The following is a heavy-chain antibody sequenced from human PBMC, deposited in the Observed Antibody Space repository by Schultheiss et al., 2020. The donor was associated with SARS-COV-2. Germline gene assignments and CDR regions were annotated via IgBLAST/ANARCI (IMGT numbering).Heavy chain of an antibody. CDR2: IYHSGST. D-gene: IGHD2-2*01. V-gene: IGHV4-34*01. J-gene: IGHJ5*02. CDR3: ARESEGYCSSTSCYHWFDP. Sequence: SETLSLTCAVYGGSFSGYYWSWIRQPPGKGLEWIGEIYHSGSTNYNPSLKSRVTISVDTSKNQFSLKLSSVTAADTAVYYCARESEGYCSSTSCYHWFDPWGQGTLVTVSS. CDR1: GGSFSGYY.